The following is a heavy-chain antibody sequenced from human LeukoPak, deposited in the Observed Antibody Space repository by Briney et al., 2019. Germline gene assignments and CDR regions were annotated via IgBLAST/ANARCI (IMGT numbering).Heavy chain of an antibody. D-gene: IGHD5-12*01. Sequence: PGGSLRLSCAASGFTFSSYGMHWVRQAPGKGLEWVAVISYDGSNKYYADSVKGRFTISRDNSKNTPYLQMNSQRAEDTAVYYCAKDPGYSGYGGIDYWGQGTLVTVSS. CDR3: AKDPGYSGYGGIDY. J-gene: IGHJ4*02. CDR1: GFTFSSYG. V-gene: IGHV3-30*18. CDR2: ISYDGSNK.